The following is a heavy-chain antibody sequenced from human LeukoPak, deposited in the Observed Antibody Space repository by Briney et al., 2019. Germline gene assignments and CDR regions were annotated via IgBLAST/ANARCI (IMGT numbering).Heavy chain of an antibody. V-gene: IGHV1-18*01. Sequence: ASVKVSCKTSGYTFSRSGISWVRQAAGLGLEWLGWISANNGDTRYSEKFRGRATITRDTSASTAYMELSSLRSEDTAVYYCARDGSGINHFDYWGQGTLVTVSS. D-gene: IGHD3-10*01. CDR1: GYTFSRSG. J-gene: IGHJ4*02. CDR2: ISANNGDT. CDR3: ARDGSGINHFDY.